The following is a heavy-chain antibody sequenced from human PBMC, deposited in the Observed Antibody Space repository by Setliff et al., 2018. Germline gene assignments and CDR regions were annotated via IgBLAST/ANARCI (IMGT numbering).Heavy chain of an antibody. CDR3: ARAAVNYDLWSGYYGAITNHFDY. CDR1: GGSISSGSYY. CDR2: IYTSGST. D-gene: IGHD3-3*01. Sequence: SETLSLTCTVSGGSISSGSYYWSWIRQPAGKGLEWIGHIYTSGSTNYNPSLKSRVTISVDTSKNQFSLKLSSVTAADTAVYYCARAAVNYDLWSGYYGAITNHFDYWGQGTLVTVSS. J-gene: IGHJ4*02. V-gene: IGHV4-61*09.